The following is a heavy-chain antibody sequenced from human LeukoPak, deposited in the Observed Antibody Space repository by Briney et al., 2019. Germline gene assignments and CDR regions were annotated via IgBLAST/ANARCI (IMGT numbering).Heavy chain of an antibody. J-gene: IGHJ6*03. CDR3: ARSPDPPFLADYLDV. CDR2: INPNSGGT. Sequence: GASVKVSCKASGYTFTGYYMHWVRQAPGQGLEWMGWINPNSGGTNYAQKFQGRVTMTRDTSISTAYMELSRLRSDDTAVYYCARSPDPPFLADYLDVWGKGTTVTVSS. V-gene: IGHV1-2*02. CDR1: GYTFTGYY.